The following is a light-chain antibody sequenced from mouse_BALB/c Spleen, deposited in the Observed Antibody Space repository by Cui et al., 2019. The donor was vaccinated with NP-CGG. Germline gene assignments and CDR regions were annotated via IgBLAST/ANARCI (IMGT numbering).Light chain of an antibody. CDR1: TGAVTTSNY. CDR2: GTN. J-gene: IGLJ1*01. CDR3: ALWYSNHWV. V-gene: IGLV1*01. Sequence: QAFLTQETALTKSPGETVTLTCRSSTGAVTTSNYANWVQEKPDHLFTGLIGGTNNRAPGVPARFSGSLLGDKAALTITGAQTEDEAIYFCALWYSNHWVFGGGTKLTVL.